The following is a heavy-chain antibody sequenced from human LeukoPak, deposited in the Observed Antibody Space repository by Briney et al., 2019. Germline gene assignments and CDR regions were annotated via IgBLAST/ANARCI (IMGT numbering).Heavy chain of an antibody. J-gene: IGHJ4*02. D-gene: IGHD6-13*01. Sequence: PGGSLRLSCAASGFTFSSYAMSWVRQAPGKGLEWVSAISGSGGSTYYADSVKGRFTISRDTSENTLYLQMNSLRAEDTAVYYCAKGYSSSWSRYFDYWGQGTLVTVSS. CDR3: AKGYSSSWSRYFDY. V-gene: IGHV3-23*01. CDR2: ISGSGGST. CDR1: GFTFSSYA.